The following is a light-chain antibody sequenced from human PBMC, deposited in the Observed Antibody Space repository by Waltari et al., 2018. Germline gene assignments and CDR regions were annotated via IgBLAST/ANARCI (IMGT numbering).Light chain of an antibody. CDR2: GNN. Sequence: QSILTQPTSVSGAPGQRVTISCTGSSYNIGAGHDVPWYQAFPGTAPKLLIYGNNNRPSGVPDRFSGSKSGSSASLAINGLQAEDEADYYCQSFDSNVRGGVVFGGGTKVTVL. CDR3: QSFDSNVRGGVV. CDR1: SYNIGAGHD. J-gene: IGLJ3*02. V-gene: IGLV1-40*01.